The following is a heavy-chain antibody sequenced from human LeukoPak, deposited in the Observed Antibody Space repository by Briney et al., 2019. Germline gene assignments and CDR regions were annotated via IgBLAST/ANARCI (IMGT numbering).Heavy chain of an antibody. V-gene: IGHV3-23*01. CDR3: ARDLSGYSSQIDY. Sequence: GGSLRLSCAASGFTFSSYAMSWVRQAPGKGLEWVSAISGSGGSTYYADSVKGRFTISRDNSKNTLYLQMNSLRAEDTAVYFCARDLSGYSSQIDYWGQGALGTVSS. J-gene: IGHJ4*02. D-gene: IGHD6-19*01. CDR1: GFTFSSYA. CDR2: ISGSGGST.